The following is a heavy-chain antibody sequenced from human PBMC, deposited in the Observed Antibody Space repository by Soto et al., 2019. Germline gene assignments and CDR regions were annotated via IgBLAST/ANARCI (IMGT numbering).Heavy chain of an antibody. D-gene: IGHD2-15*01. J-gene: IGHJ4*02. CDR1: GFTCSSYA. V-gene: IGHV3-23*01. CDR3: AKCRGDIVVVVAATPFPYFDY. CDR2: ISGSGGST. Sequence: GGSLRLSCAASGFTCSSYAMSWVRQAPGKGLEWVSAISGSGGSTYYADSVKGRFTISRDNSKNTLYLQMNSLRAEDTAVYYCAKCRGDIVVVVAATPFPYFDYWGQGTLVTVSS.